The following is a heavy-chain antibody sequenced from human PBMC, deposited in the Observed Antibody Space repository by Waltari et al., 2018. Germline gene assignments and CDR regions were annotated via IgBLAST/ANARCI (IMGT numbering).Heavy chain of an antibody. Sequence: EVQLVESGGGLVQPGGSLRLSCAAHGFIFSSQWMSWIRQAPGKGLEWLANIKYDGSAQYYVESVKGRFTISRNNAENLLYLQMSSLRVDDTAVYYCATSKASAGNDWGQGTLVSVSS. J-gene: IGHJ4*02. D-gene: IGHD6-13*01. V-gene: IGHV3-7*01. CDR1: GFIFSSQW. CDR3: ATSKASAGND. CDR2: IKYDGSAQ.